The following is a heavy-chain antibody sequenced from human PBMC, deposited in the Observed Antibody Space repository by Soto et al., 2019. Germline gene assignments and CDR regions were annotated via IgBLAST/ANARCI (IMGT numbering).Heavy chain of an antibody. V-gene: IGHV4-31*03. D-gene: IGHD3-22*01. CDR2: IYYSGST. J-gene: IGHJ4*02. CDR1: GGSISSGGYY. CDR3: AGMVIFPGLRVGLWYFDY. Sequence: QVQLQESGPGLVKPSQTLSLTCTVSGGSISSGGYYWSWIRQHPGQGLEWIGYIYYSGSTYYNPSLKSRVTTSVATSKNQFSRKRRSVTAADTAVYYCAGMVIFPGLRVGLWYFDYWGQGTLVTVSS.